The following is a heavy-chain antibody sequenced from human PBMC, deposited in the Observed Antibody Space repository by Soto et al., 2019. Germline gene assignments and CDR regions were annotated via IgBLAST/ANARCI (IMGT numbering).Heavy chain of an antibody. CDR2: ISYDGSNK. V-gene: IGHV3-30-3*01. Sequence: VGSLRLSCAASGFTFSSYAMHWVRQAPGKGLEWVAVISYDGSNKYYADSVKGRFTISRDNSKNTLYLQMNSLRAEDTAVYYCARETARVGATPIYGMDVWGQGTTVTVSS. CDR3: ARETARVGATPIYGMDV. D-gene: IGHD1-26*01. J-gene: IGHJ6*02. CDR1: GFTFSSYA.